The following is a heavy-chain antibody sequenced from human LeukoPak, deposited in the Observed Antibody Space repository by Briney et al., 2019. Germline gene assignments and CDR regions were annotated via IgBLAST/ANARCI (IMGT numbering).Heavy chain of an antibody. CDR1: GGSITSYY. D-gene: IGHD2-21*02. CDR2: IYYSGST. V-gene: IGHV4-59*01. Sequence: SATLPLTCTSSGGSITSYYWSWIRQPPGKLLEWIGYIYYSGSTNYNPSLKSRVTISVDTSKNQFSLKLSSVTAADTAVYYCARETAYCGGDCFTLLDYWGQGTLVTVSS. J-gene: IGHJ4*02. CDR3: ARETAYCGGDCFTLLDY.